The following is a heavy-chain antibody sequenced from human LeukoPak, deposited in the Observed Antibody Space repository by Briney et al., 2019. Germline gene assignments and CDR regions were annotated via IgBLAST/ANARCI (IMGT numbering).Heavy chain of an antibody. J-gene: IGHJ4*02. CDR2: INHSGST. CDR1: GGSFSGYY. V-gene: IGHV4-34*01. Sequence: PSETLSLTCAVYGGSFSGYYWSWNRQPPGKGLEWIGEINHSGSTNYNPSLKSRVTISVDTSKNQFSLKLSSVTAADTAVCYCARKHYYDRAHFDYWGQGTLVTVSS. CDR3: ARKHYYDRAHFDY. D-gene: IGHD3-22*01.